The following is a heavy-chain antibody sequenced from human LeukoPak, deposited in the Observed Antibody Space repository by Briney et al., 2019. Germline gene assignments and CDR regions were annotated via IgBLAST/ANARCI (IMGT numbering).Heavy chain of an antibody. CDR2: ISGSGGST. Sequence: GGSLRLSCAASGFTFSSYAMSWVRQAPGKGLEWVSAISGSGGSTYYADSVKGRFTISRDNSKNTLYLQMNSLRAEDTALYYCANGLLSGLTCLFIPFDYWGQGTLVTVSS. J-gene: IGHJ4*02. CDR1: GFTFSSYA. V-gene: IGHV3-23*01. CDR3: ANGLLSGLTCLFIPFDY. D-gene: IGHD3-9*01.